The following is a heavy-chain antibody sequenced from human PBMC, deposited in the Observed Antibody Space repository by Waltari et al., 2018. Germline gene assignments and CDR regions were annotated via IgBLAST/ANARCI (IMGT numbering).Heavy chain of an antibody. CDR2: INPNSGGT. CDR3: ARDLGYCSGGSC. J-gene: IGHJ4*02. Sequence: QVQLVQSGAEVKKPGASVKVSCKASGYTFTGYYMHWVRQAPGQGLEWMGRINPNSGGTNYAQKCQGRVTITRDTSISTAYMELSRLRSDDTAVYYCARDLGYCSGGSCWGQGTLVTVSS. CDR1: GYTFTGYY. D-gene: IGHD2-15*01. V-gene: IGHV1-2*06.